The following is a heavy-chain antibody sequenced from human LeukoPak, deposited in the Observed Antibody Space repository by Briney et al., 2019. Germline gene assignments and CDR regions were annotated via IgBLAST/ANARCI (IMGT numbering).Heavy chain of an antibody. CDR3: ARVWFGESGYYFDY. V-gene: IGHV3-21*01. CDR1: GVTFSSDS. Sequence: GGSLSLSCAASGVTFSSDSLKGFRRPPRRGVEWLSSISSSSRDIYYADSVKGRFTISRDNARNSLYLQMNSLRAEDTAVYYCARVWFGESGYYFDYWGQGTLVTVSS. D-gene: IGHD3-10*01. CDR2: ISSSSRDI. J-gene: IGHJ4*02.